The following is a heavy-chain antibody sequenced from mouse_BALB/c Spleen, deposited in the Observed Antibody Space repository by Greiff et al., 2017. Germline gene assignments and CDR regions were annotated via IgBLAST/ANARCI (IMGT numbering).Heavy chain of an antibody. CDR3: ARSGLRLRAMDY. D-gene: IGHD1-2*01. V-gene: IGHV1-7*01. CDR2: INPSTGYT. J-gene: IGHJ4*01. Sequence: QVQLQQSGAELAKPGASVKMSCKASGYTFTSYWMHWVKQRPGQGLEWIGYINPSTGYTEYNQKFKDKATLTADKSSSTAYMQLSSLTSEDSAVYYCARSGLRLRAMDYWGQGTSVTVSS. CDR1: GYTFTSYW.